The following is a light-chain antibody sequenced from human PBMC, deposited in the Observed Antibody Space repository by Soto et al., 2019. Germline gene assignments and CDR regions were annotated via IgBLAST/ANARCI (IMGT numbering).Light chain of an antibody. CDR1: QSVSNN. V-gene: IGKV3-15*01. CDR2: GAS. J-gene: IGKJ1*01. CDR3: QQYNNWWT. Sequence: EVVMTQSPATLSVSPGERATLSCRASQSVSNNVAWYQQKPGQAPRLLIYGASTRATGIPARFSGSGSGTEFTLTISSLQSEDFAVYYCQQYNNWWTFGQGTKVEIK.